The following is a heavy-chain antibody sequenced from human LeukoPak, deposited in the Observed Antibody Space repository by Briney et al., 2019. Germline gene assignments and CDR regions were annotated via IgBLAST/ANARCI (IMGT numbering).Heavy chain of an antibody. D-gene: IGHD5-24*01. V-gene: IGHV3-7*01. CDR3: ARETPRRGETRDGYR. CDR2: IKQDGSET. J-gene: IGHJ4*02. CDR1: GFTFSSYT. Sequence: GGSLRLSCAASGFTFSSYTMNWVRQAPGKGLECLANIKQDGSETYYADSVKGRFTISRDNAKNSLYLQMNSLRAEDTAVYYCARETPRRGETRDGYRWGQGTLVTVSS.